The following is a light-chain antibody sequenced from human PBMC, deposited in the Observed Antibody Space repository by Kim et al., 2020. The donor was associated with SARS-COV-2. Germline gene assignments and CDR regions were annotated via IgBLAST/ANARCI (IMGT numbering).Light chain of an antibody. J-gene: IGLJ2*01. V-gene: IGLV2-14*03. CDR1: SSDVSGYNY. Sequence: GQSITISCTGTSSDVSGYNYVSWYQQHPGKAPKRMIYDVSNRPSGVSNRFSGSKSGNTASLTISGLQAEDEADYYCSSYTSSSTLVFGGGTKLTVL. CDR3: SSYTSSSTLV. CDR2: DVS.